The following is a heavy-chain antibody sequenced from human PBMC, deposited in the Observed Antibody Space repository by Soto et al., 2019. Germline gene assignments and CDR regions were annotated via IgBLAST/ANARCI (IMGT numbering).Heavy chain of an antibody. Sequence: SETLSLTCTVSGGSIISYYWSWIRQPPGKGLEWIGYTYYTGSTTYNPSLKSRITISIDTSKNQFPLNLKSLTAADAAVYYGARGAGSPFAPWGQGTLVTVSS. CDR2: TYYTGST. V-gene: IGHV4-59*01. CDR1: GGSIISYY. CDR3: ARGAGSPFAP. D-gene: IGHD6-13*01. J-gene: IGHJ5*02.